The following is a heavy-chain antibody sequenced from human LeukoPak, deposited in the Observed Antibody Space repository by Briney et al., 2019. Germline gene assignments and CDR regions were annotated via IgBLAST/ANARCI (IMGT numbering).Heavy chain of an antibody. Sequence: SETLSLTCTVSSGSISSSSYYWGWIRQSPGMGLEWIGSIYYSGSTYQNPSLKSRVTMSVDTSKNQFSLKLSSVTAADTAVYYRARAAYDFWSQRRYYFDYWGQGTLVTVSS. J-gene: IGHJ4*02. D-gene: IGHD3-3*01. CDR2: IYYSGST. V-gene: IGHV4-39*07. CDR1: SGSISSSSYY. CDR3: ARAAYDFWSQRRYYFDY.